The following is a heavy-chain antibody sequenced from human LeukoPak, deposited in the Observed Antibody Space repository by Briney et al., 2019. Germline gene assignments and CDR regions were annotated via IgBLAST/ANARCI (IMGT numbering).Heavy chain of an antibody. V-gene: IGHV1-2*02. CDR3: AREEDYGFNY. CDR1: GYTFTNYY. J-gene: IGHJ4*02. CDR2: IHANSGGT. D-gene: IGHD4/OR15-4a*01. Sequence: ASVKVSFKSSGYTFTNYYIHWVRQSPGQGLEWVGFIHANSGGTNSAQKFQGRVTITRDTSISTVYMEQRSLRSDDTAIYYCAREEDYGFNYWGQGTLVTVSS.